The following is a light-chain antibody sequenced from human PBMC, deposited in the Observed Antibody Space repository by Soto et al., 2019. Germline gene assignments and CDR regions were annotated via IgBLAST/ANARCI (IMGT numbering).Light chain of an antibody. CDR2: DVS. V-gene: IGKV3-11*01. J-gene: IGKJ4*01. CDR3: QQRRNWPLT. Sequence: EIVLTHSPATLSLSPGERATLSCRASQSVDSYLTWYQQKPGQAPRLLIYDVSKRATGIPVRFSGSGSGTDFTLTISSLEPEDVAVYYCQQRRNWPLTFGGGTKVEIK. CDR1: QSVDSY.